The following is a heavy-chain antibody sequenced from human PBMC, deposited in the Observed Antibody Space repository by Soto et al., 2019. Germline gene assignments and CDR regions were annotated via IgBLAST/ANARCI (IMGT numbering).Heavy chain of an antibody. Sequence: EVQLVESGGGLVQPGGSLRLSCAVSGFTVSRNSLSWVRQAPGKGLEWVSVIYTGGSTYYADSVKGRFTISRDNSKNTLYLQMNSLRAEDTAVYYFARDPGFYWGRGTLVTVSS. CDR2: IYTGGST. CDR1: GFTVSRNS. V-gene: IGHV3-66*01. CDR3: ARDPGFY. J-gene: IGHJ4*02.